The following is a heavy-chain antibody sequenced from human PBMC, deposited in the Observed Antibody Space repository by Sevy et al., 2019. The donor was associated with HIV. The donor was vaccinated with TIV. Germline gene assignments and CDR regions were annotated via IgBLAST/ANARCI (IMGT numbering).Heavy chain of an antibody. Sequence: SEILSLPCTVSGGSMSSYYWSWIRQPPGKGLEWIGYISYSGSTNYNPSLKSRVTISVDTSKNQFSLKLSSVTAADTAVYYCAREVVIGGYGMDVWGQGTTVTVSS. D-gene: IGHD3-22*01. CDR1: GGSMSSYY. CDR2: ISYSGST. J-gene: IGHJ6*02. V-gene: IGHV4-59*01. CDR3: AREVVIGGYGMDV.